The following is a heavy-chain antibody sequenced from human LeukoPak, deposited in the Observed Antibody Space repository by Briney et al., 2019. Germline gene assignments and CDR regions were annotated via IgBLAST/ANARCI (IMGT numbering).Heavy chain of an antibody. CDR2: INHSGST. D-gene: IGHD2-2*01. CDR1: GGSFSGYY. CDR3: ASMRKGVVPAAADY. V-gene: IGHV4-34*01. J-gene: IGHJ4*02. Sequence: SETLSLTCAVYGGSFSGYYWSWIRQPPGKGLEWIGEINHSGSTNYNPSLKSRVTISVDTCKDQFSLELSSVTAADTAVYYCASMRKGVVPAAADYWGQGTLVTVSS.